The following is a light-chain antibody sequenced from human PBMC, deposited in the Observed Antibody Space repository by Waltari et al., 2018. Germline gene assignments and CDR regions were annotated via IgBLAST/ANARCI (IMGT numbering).Light chain of an antibody. CDR1: QSIGSH. Sequence: DSQMTQSPSSLSASAGDRVTITCRASQSIGSHLNWYQQKPSKAPTFMIHAASNLQSGVPSRFSGIGPGIYYTLTISSLQPEDFATYYCQQSYSIPRSFGQGTKVEIK. CDR3: QQSYSIPRS. J-gene: IGKJ1*01. CDR2: AAS. V-gene: IGKV1-39*01.